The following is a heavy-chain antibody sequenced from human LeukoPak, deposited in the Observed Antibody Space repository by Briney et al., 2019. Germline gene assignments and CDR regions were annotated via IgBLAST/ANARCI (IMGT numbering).Heavy chain of an antibody. CDR3: ARPQVAVVVINNAFDI. D-gene: IGHD3-22*01. V-gene: IGHV3-21*01. CDR2: ISSSSSYI. CDR1: GFTFSSYS. J-gene: IGHJ3*02. Sequence: TGGSLRLSCAASGFTFSSYSMNWVRQAPGEGLEWVSSISSSSSYIYYADSVKGRFTISRDNAKNSLYLQMNSLRAEDTAVYYCARPQVAVVVINNAFDIWGQGTMVTVSS.